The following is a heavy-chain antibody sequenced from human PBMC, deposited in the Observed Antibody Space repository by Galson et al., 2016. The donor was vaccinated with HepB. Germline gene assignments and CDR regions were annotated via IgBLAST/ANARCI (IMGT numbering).Heavy chain of an antibody. D-gene: IGHD6-6*01. CDR1: GFTFRSYD. CDR3: ARGDSSYSGMEG. V-gene: IGHV3-13*04. CDR2: IGSAGDT. Sequence: SLRLSCAVSGFTFRSYDMHWVRQVTGKGLEWVAAIGSAGDTYYRGSVKGRFAISRENAKKSLFLQMNRLRAGDTAGYYCARGDSSYSGMEGWGQGTAVTVSS. J-gene: IGHJ6*02.